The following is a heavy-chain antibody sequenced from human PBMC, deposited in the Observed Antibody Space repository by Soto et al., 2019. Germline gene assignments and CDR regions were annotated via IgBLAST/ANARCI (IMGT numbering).Heavy chain of an antibody. J-gene: IGHJ6*02. CDR3: ARGDRGVSGSPASYYYSGLDV. Sequence: DVQLLESGGHLVQPGGSLRLSCAASGFTFSPYAMSWVRQPPGKGLEWVSSVSAGGDMTYYSDSVKGRLTISRDNSNNALFLQMNSLRIEDTARYYCARGDRGVSGSPASYYYSGLDVWGQGTTVTVS. V-gene: IGHV3-23*01. D-gene: IGHD2-8*02. CDR2: VSAGGDMT. CDR1: GFTFSPYA.